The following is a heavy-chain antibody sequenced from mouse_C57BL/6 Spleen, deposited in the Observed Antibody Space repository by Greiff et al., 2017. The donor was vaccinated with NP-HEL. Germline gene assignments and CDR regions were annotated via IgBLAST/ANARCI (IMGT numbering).Heavy chain of an antibody. CDR3: AYGSSYFYAMDY. J-gene: IGHJ4*01. Sequence: QVQLQQSGPELVKPGASVKISCKASGYAFGSSWMNWVKQRPGKGLEWIGRIYPGDGDTNYNGKFKGKATLTADKSSSTAYMQLSSLTSEDSAVYFCAYGSSYFYAMDYWGQGTSVTVSS. D-gene: IGHD1-1*01. V-gene: IGHV1-82*01. CDR2: IYPGDGDT. CDR1: GYAFGSSW.